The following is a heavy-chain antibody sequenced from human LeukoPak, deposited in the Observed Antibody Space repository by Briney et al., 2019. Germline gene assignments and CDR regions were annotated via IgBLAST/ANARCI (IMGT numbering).Heavy chain of an antibody. CDR1: GGSISSYY. CDR2: IYYSGST. Sequence: SETLSLTCTVSGGSISSYYWSWIRQPPGKGLEWIGYIYYSGSTNHNPSLKSRVTISVDTSKNQFSLKLSSVTAADTALYYCARSRGYFDYWGQGTLVTVSS. CDR3: ARSRGYFDY. V-gene: IGHV4-59*01. D-gene: IGHD2-2*01. J-gene: IGHJ4*02.